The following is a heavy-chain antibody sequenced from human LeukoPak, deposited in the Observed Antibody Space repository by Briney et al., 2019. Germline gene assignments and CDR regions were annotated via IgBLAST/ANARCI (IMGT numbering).Heavy chain of an antibody. Sequence: SVKVSCKASGGTFSSYAISWVRQAPGQGLEWMGRIIPILGIANYAQKFQGRVMITADKSTSTAYMKLSSLRSEDTAVYYCARVVRNGGPYYFDYWGQGTLVTVSS. J-gene: IGHJ4*02. D-gene: IGHD1-1*01. CDR1: GGTFSSYA. V-gene: IGHV1-69*04. CDR2: IIPILGIA. CDR3: ARVVRNGGPYYFDY.